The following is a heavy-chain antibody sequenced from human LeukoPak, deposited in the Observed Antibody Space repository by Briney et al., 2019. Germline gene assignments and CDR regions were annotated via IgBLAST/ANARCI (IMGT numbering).Heavy chain of an antibody. CDR3: ARVSYGLDR. V-gene: IGHV4-59*01. CDR1: GGSISSYY. D-gene: IGHD5-18*01. CDR2: IYYSGST. Sequence: PSETLSLTCTVSGGSISSYYWSWIRQPPGKGLEWIGYIYYSGSTNYNPSLKSRVTISVDTSKNQFSLKLSSVTAADTAVYYWARVSYGLDRWGQGTLVTVSS. J-gene: IGHJ5*02.